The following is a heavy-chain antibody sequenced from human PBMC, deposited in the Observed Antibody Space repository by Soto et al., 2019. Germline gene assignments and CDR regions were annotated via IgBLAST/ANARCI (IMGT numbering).Heavy chain of an antibody. CDR1: GGSISSSSYY. D-gene: IGHD3-10*01. Sequence: PSETLSLTCTVSGGSISSSSYYWGWIRQPPGKVMEWIGSIHYSGSTYYNPSLKSRVTISVDTSKNQFSLKLSSVTAADTAVYYCERQGVVSWWVDPGRQGTLVTVS. CDR2: IHYSGST. J-gene: IGHJ5*02. CDR3: ERQGVVSWWVDP. V-gene: IGHV4-39*01.